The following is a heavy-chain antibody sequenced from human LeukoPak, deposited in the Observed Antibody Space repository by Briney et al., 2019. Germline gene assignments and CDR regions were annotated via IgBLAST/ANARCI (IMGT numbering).Heavy chain of an antibody. D-gene: IGHD1-20*01. CDR2: IYHIGST. Sequence: SETLSLTCGVSGYSISRGYYWAWIRQPPGKGLEWIGTIYHIGSTYYNPSLESRVTISVDTSKNEFSLNLNSVTAADTAVYYCARAGWIITSGIDYWGQGALVTVSS. CDR3: ARAGWIITSGIDY. J-gene: IGHJ4*02. V-gene: IGHV4-38-2*01. CDR1: GYSISRGYY.